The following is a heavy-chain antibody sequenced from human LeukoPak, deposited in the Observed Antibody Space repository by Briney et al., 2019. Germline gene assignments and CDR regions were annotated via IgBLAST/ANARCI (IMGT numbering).Heavy chain of an antibody. Sequence: SETLSLTCTVSGGSISSSSYYWGWIRQPPGKGLECIGGIYYSGSTYHNPSLKSRVTISVDTSKNQFSLKLSSVTAADTAVYYCARITTGTRFIDPWGQGTLVTVSS. J-gene: IGHJ5*02. CDR1: GGSISSSSYY. CDR2: IYYSGST. D-gene: IGHD1-1*01. CDR3: ARITTGTRFIDP. V-gene: IGHV4-39*07.